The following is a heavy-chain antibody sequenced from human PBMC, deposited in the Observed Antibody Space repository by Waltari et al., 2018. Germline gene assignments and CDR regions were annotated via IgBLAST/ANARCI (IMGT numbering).Heavy chain of an antibody. CDR3: AKISYDFWSGYADY. CDR2: ISGSGGST. J-gene: IGHJ4*02. D-gene: IGHD3-3*01. CDR1: GFTFSSDA. Sequence: EVELLESGGGLVQHGGSLRLSCAASGFTFSSDAISWVRQAPGKGLEWVSAISGSGGSTYYADSVKGRFTISRDNSKNTLYLQMNSLRAEDTAVYYCAKISYDFWSGYADYWGQGTLVTVSS. V-gene: IGHV3-23*01.